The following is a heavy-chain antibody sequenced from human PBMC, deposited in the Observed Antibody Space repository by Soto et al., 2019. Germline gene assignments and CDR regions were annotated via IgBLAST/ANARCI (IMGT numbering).Heavy chain of an antibody. J-gene: IGHJ6*02. Sequence: EVQLVESGGGLIQPGGSLRLSCAASGFTVSSHYMSWVRQAPGKGLEWVSVIYSGGSTYYADSVKGRFTISRDNSKNTLYLQMNSLRAEDTAVYYCARSRVGSGWYEGPYYYYGMDVWGQGTTVTVSS. CDR1: GFTVSSHY. CDR2: IYSGGST. D-gene: IGHD6-19*01. CDR3: ARSRVGSGWYEGPYYYYGMDV. V-gene: IGHV3-53*01.